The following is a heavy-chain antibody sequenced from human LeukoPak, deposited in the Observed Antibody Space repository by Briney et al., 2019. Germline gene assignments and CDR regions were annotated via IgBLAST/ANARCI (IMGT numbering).Heavy chain of an antibody. V-gene: IGHV7-4-1*02. D-gene: IGHD6-19*01. CDR2: INTNTGNP. CDR3: ARDSDSSGWDY. CDR1: GYTFTGYY. J-gene: IGHJ4*02. Sequence: ASVNVSCKASGYTFTGYYMHWVRQAPGQGLEWMGWINTNTGNPTYAQGFTGRFVFSLDTSVSTAYLQISSLKAEDTAVYYCARDSDSSGWDYWGQGTLVTVSS.